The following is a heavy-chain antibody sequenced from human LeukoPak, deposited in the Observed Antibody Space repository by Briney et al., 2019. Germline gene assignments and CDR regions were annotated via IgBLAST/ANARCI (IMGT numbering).Heavy chain of an antibody. V-gene: IGHV4-39*07. Sequence: PSETLSLTCTVSGGSISSSSHYWSWIRQPPGKGLEWIASINYSGSTYYNPSLKSRVTISVDTSKNQFSLKLSSVTAADTAVYYCARVLGSYYFDYWGQGTLVTVSS. D-gene: IGHD3-10*01. J-gene: IGHJ4*02. CDR3: ARVLGSYYFDY. CDR1: GGSISSSSHY. CDR2: INYSGST.